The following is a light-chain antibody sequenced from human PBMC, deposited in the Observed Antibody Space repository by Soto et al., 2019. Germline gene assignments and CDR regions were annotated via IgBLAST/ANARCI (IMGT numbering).Light chain of an antibody. CDR1: QSLVHSDGNTY. J-gene: IGKJ1*01. CDR2: HVS. CDR3: MQGTHWPPT. V-gene: IGKV2-30*02. Sequence: DVVMTQSPLSLPVTLGQPASISCRSSQSLVHSDGNTYLNWFQQRPGQSPRRLISHVSDRASGVPDRFSGSGSGTDFTLIISRVEAEDVGVYYCMQGTHWPPTFGQGTKVEIK.